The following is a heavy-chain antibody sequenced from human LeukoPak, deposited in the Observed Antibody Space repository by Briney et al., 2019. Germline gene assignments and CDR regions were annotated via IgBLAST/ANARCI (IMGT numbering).Heavy chain of an antibody. V-gene: IGHV1-18*01. J-gene: IGHJ4*02. CDR2: ISAYNGNT. Sequence: ASVKVSCKASGYTFTTYGISWVRQAPGQGLEWMGWISAYNGNTNYAQKLQGRVTLTTDTSTSTAYMELRSLRSEDTAVYYCASAPTYSGSYVDYWGQGTLVTVSS. D-gene: IGHD1-26*01. CDR1: GYTFTTYG. CDR3: ASAPTYSGSYVDY.